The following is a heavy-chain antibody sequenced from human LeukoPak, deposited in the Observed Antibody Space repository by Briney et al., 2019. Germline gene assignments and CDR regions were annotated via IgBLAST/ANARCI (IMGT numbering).Heavy chain of an antibody. J-gene: IGHJ4*02. CDR3: ARPPVAAAGSFDY. V-gene: IGHV3-74*01. Sequence: QPGGSLRLSCAASAFIFSDYWMHWVRQAPGKGLMWVSRINYDGSSTTYADSVKGRFTISRDNTKNTLSLQMNSLRAEDTAVYYCARPPVAAAGSFDYWGQGTLVTVSS. CDR2: INYDGSST. CDR1: AFIFSDYW. D-gene: IGHD6-13*01.